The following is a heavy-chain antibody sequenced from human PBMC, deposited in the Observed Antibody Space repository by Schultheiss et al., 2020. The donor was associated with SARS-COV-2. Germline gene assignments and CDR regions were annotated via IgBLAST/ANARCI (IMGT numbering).Heavy chain of an antibody. J-gene: IGHJ4*02. CDR3: SAVPYSSGWYSASYYFDY. CDR2: ISYDGTAK. V-gene: IGHV3-30*03. Sequence: GGSLRLSCEASGFTFSTYGMHWVRQAPGKGLEWVAVISYDGTAKYYADSVKGRFTISRDNSKNTLYLQMNSLRAEDTAVYYCSAVPYSSGWYSASYYFDYWGQGTLVTVSS. D-gene: IGHD6-19*01. CDR1: GFTFSTYG.